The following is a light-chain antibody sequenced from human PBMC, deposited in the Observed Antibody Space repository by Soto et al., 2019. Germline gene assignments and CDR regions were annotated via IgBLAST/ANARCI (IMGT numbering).Light chain of an antibody. CDR2: GAS. J-gene: IGKJ3*01. CDR3: QQYGSSLFT. V-gene: IGKV3-20*01. CDR1: QRVSSKY. Sequence: DIVLTQSPGTLSLSPGERATLSCRASQRVSSKYLAWYQQKPGQAPRVLIYGASIRATGITERFSGGGSGTDFTLTISSREPEDFAVYYCQQYGSSLFTFGPGTKVDIK.